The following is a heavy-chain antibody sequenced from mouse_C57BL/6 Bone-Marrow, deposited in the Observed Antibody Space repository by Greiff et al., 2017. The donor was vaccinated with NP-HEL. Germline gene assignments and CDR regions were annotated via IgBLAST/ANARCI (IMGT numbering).Heavy chain of an antibody. CDR3: ARIASSGRPSYWYFDV. CDR1: GFSLSTFGMG. V-gene: IGHV8-8*01. D-gene: IGHD3-2*02. J-gene: IGHJ1*03. Sequence: QVTLKESGPGILQPSQTLSLTCSFSGFSLSTFGMGVGWIRQPSGKGLEWLAHIWWDDDKYYNPALKSRLTISKDTSKNQVFLKIANVDTADTATYYCARIASSGRPSYWYFDVWGTGTTVTVSS. CDR2: IWWDDDK.